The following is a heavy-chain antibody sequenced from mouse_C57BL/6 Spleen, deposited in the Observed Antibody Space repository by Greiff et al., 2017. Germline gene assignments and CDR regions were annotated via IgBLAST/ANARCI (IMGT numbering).Heavy chain of an antibody. CDR3: ARHGYDGYSYWDFEV. J-gene: IGHJ1*03. V-gene: IGHV5-12*01. Sequence: EVKLMESGGGLVQPGGSLKLSCAASGFTFSDYYMYWVRQTPEKRLEWVAYISNGGGSTYYPDTVKGRFTISRDNAKNTLYLQMSRLKSEDTAMYYCARHGYDGYSYWDFEVWGTGTTVTVYS. CDR2: ISNGGGST. D-gene: IGHD2-3*01. CDR1: GFTFSDYY.